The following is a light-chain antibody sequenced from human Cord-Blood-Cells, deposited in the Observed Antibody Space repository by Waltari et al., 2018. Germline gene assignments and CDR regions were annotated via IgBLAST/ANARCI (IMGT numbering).Light chain of an antibody. CDR1: QSVLYSSNNKNY. CDR2: WAS. Sequence: DIVMTQSPDSLAVSLGERATINCKSSQSVLYSSNNKNYLAWYQQKPGQPPKLLIYWASTRESGVPDRCSGSGSGTDFTLPISSLQAEDVAVYYCQQYYSTPYTFGQGTNLEIK. J-gene: IGKJ2*01. V-gene: IGKV4-1*01. CDR3: QQYYSTPYT.